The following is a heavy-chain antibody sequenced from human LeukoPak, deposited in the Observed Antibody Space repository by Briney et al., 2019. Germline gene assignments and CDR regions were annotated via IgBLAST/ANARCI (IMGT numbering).Heavy chain of an antibody. V-gene: IGHV4-39*07. D-gene: IGHD5-24*01. CDR3: ASRNSVEMATISSDFDY. CDR2: INHSGST. J-gene: IGHJ4*02. Sequence: PSETLSLTCTVSGGSTSRSNYYWSWIRQPPGKGLEWIGEINHSGSTNYNPSLKSRVTISVDTSKNQFSLKLSSVTAADTAVYYCASRNSVEMATISSDFDYWGQGTLVTVSS. CDR1: GGSTSRSNYY.